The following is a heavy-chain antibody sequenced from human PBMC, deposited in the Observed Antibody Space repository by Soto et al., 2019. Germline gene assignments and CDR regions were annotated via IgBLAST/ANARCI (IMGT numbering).Heavy chain of an antibody. J-gene: IGHJ5*02. V-gene: IGHV3-48*01. Sequence: GSLRLSCAASGFTFSSYSMNWVRQAPGKGLEWVSYISSSSSTIYYADSVKGRFTISRDNAKNSLYLQMNSLRAEDTAVYYCASFDIVVVPAAIGWFDPWGQGTLVTVSS. D-gene: IGHD2-2*01. CDR1: GFTFSSYS. CDR3: ASFDIVVVPAAIGWFDP. CDR2: ISSSSSTI.